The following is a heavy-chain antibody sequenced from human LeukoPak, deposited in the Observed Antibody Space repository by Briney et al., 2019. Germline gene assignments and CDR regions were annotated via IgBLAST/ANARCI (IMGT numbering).Heavy chain of an antibody. D-gene: IGHD1-20*01. CDR1: GYTFTGYY. J-gene: IGHJ5*02. Sequence: ASVKVSCKASGYTFTGYYMHWVRQAPGQGLEWMGRINPNSGGTNYAQKFQGRVTTTRDTSISTAYMELSRLRSDDTAVYYCASSPIITGTTDWFDPWGQGTLVTVSS. V-gene: IGHV1-2*06. CDR3: ASSPIITGTTDWFDP. CDR2: INPNSGGT.